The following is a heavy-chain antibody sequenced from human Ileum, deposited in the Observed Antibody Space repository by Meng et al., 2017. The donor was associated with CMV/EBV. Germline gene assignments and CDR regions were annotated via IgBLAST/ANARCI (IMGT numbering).Heavy chain of an antibody. Sequence: ASVKVSCKASGYTFSSYGITWVRQAPGQGLEWMGWISAYNGYTNYAQKLQGRVTMTTDTSTSTAYMELRSLRSDDTAVYYCARMYCSSTSCYMLDYWGQGTLVTVSS. CDR3: ARMYCSSTSCYMLDY. J-gene: IGHJ4*02. V-gene: IGHV1-18*01. CDR1: GYTFSSYG. CDR2: ISAYNGYT. D-gene: IGHD2-2*02.